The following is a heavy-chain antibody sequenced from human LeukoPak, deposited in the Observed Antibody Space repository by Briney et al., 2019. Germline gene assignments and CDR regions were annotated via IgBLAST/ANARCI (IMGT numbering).Heavy chain of an antibody. D-gene: IGHD3-10*01. CDR2: IYYSGST. CDR1: GGSISSGTYY. Sequence: SETLSLTCTVSGGSISSGTYYWGWIRQPPGKGLEWIGSIYYSGSTYYNPSLRSRVTISVDTSKNQFSLKLSSVTAADTAVYYCARSRGSGSYYNWFDPWGQGTLVTVSS. V-gene: IGHV4-39*07. CDR3: ARSRGSGSYYNWFDP. J-gene: IGHJ5*02.